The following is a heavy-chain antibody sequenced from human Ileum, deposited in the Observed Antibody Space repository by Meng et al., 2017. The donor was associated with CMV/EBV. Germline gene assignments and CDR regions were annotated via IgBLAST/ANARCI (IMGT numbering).Heavy chain of an antibody. CDR3: ARMANWNYGYHYGMDV. CDR1: GFTVSTNY. CDR2: IYAGGST. D-gene: IGHD1-7*01. Sequence: GESLKISCTVSGFTVSTNYVSWVRQAPGRGLEWVSAIYAGGSTYYVDSVKGRFTISRDTAKNTVYPQMNSLRAEDTAVYYCARMANWNYGYHYGMDVWGQGTTVTVSS. J-gene: IGHJ6*02. V-gene: IGHV3-66*02.